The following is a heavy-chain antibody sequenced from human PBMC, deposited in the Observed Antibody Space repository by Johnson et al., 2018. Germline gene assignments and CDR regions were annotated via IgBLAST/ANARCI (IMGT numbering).Heavy chain of an antibody. CDR2: ISYDGSNK. CDR1: GFTFSSYG. V-gene: IGHV3-30*18. J-gene: IGHJ6*02. D-gene: IGHD1/OR15-1a*01. Sequence: QVQLVQSGGGVVQXGRSXRLXCAASGFTFSSYGMHWVRQAPGKGLEWVAVISYDGSNKYYADSVKGRFTISRDNSKNTLYLQMNSLRAEDTAVYYCAKAKQRYYYYGMDVWGQGTTVTVSS. CDR3: AKAKQRYYYYGMDV.